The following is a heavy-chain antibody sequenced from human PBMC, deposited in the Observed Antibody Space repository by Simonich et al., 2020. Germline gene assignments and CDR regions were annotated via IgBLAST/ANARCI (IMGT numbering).Heavy chain of an antibody. Sequence: EVQLVESGGGLVKPGGSLRLSCAASGFTFSSYSMNWVRQAPGKGLGWVASISISSSYRYYADSVKGRFTISRDNAKNSLYLQMNSLRAEDTAVYYCARDAAGDYWGQGTLVTVSS. J-gene: IGHJ4*02. D-gene: IGHD6-13*01. CDR1: GFTFSSYS. CDR2: ISISSSYR. CDR3: ARDAAGDY. V-gene: IGHV3-21*01.